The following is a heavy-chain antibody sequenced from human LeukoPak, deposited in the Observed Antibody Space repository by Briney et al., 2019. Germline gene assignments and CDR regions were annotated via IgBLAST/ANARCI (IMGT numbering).Heavy chain of an antibody. Sequence: PSETLSLTCTLSGGSINTYYWSWIRQPPGKGLEWIGNIYYSGSTNYSPSLRSRVTISVDTSKNQFSLKLTSVTAADTAVYYCARQGITFSDYYYYMDVWGKGASLTVSS. CDR3: ARQGITFSDYYYYMDV. V-gene: IGHV4-59*08. J-gene: IGHJ6*03. D-gene: IGHD3-10*01. CDR2: IYYSGST. CDR1: GGSINTYY.